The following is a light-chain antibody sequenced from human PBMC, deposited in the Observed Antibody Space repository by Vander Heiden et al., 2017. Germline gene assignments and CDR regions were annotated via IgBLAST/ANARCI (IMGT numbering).Light chain of an antibody. CDR2: GAS. CDR1: QSVSSN. Sequence: EIVMTQSPATLSVSPGERATLSCRASQSVSSNLAWYQQKPGQAPRLISYGASTRATGIPARFSGSGSGTEFTLTISSLQSEDFAVYYCQQYNNGPTWTLGQGTKVEIK. CDR3: QQYNNGPTWT. V-gene: IGKV3-15*01. J-gene: IGKJ1*01.